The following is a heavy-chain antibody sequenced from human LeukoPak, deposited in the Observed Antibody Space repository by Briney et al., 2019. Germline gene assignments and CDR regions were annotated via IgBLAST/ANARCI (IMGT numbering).Heavy chain of an antibody. V-gene: IGHV4-34*01. CDR2: INHSGSA. Sequence: SETLSLTCGVYGGSFSAYYWIWIRQPPGKGLEWIGEINHSGSANYNPSLKSRVTISVDSSQIQFSLKLSSVTAADTAVYYCAGIEMTTTKFAYWGQGTLVTVSS. D-gene: IGHD5-24*01. CDR1: GGSFSAYY. J-gene: IGHJ4*02. CDR3: AGIEMTTTKFAY.